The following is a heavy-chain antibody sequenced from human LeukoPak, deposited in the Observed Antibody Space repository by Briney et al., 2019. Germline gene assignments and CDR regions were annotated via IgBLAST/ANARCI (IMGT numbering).Heavy chain of an antibody. CDR1: GFTFSSDT. CDR3: AKGLLRAYFDY. J-gene: IGHJ4*02. CDR2: VAATTTT. Sequence: TGGSLRLSCTASGFTFSSDTMSWVRQAPGKGLEWVSSVAATTTTYYADSVKGRFTISRDNSQNTLYLQMNSLRADDTAVYYCAKGLLRAYFDYWGQGTLVTVSS. V-gene: IGHV3-23*01. D-gene: IGHD5-24*01.